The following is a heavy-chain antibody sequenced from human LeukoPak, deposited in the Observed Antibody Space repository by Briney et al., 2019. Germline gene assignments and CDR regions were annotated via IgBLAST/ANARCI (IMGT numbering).Heavy chain of an antibody. CDR3: ARDFGGSYVAIY. CDR1: GRPNSSYY. Sequence: SDPLSLTCTVSGRPNSSYYWSWIRQPGGKAREWIGRIYSSETTNYNPALKSRVNMSVDTSKNQFSLELSSVTAADTAVYYCARDFGGSYVAIYWGEGTLVSVSS. CDR2: IYSSETT. J-gene: IGHJ4*02. V-gene: IGHV4-4*07. D-gene: IGHD1-26*01.